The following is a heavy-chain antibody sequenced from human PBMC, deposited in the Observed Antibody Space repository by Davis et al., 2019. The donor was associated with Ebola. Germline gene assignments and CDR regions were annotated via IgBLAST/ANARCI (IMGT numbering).Heavy chain of an antibody. CDR1: GYSFISYW. V-gene: IGHV5-51*01. J-gene: IGHJ4*02. D-gene: IGHD3-22*01. CDR3: ARIFGYYDSSGPLDY. Sequence: GESLKISCKGSGYSFISYWIGWVRQMPGKGLEWMGIIYPGDSDTRYSPSFQGQVTISADKSISTAYLQWSSLKASDTAMYYCARIFGYYDSSGPLDYWGQGTLVTVSS. CDR2: IYPGDSDT.